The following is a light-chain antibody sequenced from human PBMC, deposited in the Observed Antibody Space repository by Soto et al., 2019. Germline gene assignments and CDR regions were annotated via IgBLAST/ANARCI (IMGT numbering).Light chain of an antibody. CDR1: HSIDHRY. Sequence: EIVLTQSPGTLSLSPGGSAALSCRTSHSIDHRYIAWYQHRPGQAPRLLIYNAFDRAPGIPDRFRGSGSGTDFTLTISRLEPEYFAVYYCQQYGTPLPRRTFGGGTKVEI. CDR3: QQYGTPLPRRT. CDR2: NAF. J-gene: IGKJ4*01. V-gene: IGKV3-20*01.